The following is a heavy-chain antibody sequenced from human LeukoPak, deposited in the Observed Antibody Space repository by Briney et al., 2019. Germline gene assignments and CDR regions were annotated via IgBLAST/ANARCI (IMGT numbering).Heavy chain of an antibody. D-gene: IGHD5-18*01. J-gene: IGHJ3*02. Sequence: GGSLRLSCAASGFTFSSYAMSWVRQAPGKGLEWVSAISGSGGSTYYADSVKGRFTISRDNSKNTLYLQMNSLRAEDTAVYYCAKASLGYSYGYYAFDIWGQGSMVTVSS. V-gene: IGHV3-23*01. CDR2: ISGSGGST. CDR1: GFTFSSYA. CDR3: AKASLGYSYGYYAFDI.